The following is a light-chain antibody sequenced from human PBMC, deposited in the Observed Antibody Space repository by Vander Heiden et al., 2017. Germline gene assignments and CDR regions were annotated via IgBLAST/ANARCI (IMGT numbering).Light chain of an antibody. J-gene: IGKJ3*01. Sequence: DVVMTQSPLSLPVTLGPPASISCRSSQSLVFRDGNTYLSWFQQRPGQSPRRLIYKVSNRDSGVPDRFSGSGSGTDFTLKISRVEAEDVGVYYCLQGTHSFTFGPGTKVDIK. CDR2: KVS. CDR3: LQGTHSFT. V-gene: IGKV2-30*01. CDR1: QSLVFRDGNTY.